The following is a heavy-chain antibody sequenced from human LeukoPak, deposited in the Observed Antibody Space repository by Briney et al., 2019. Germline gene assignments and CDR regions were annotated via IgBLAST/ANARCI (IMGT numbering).Heavy chain of an antibody. Sequence: GGSLRLSCAASGFTFSDYYMSWIRQAPGKGLEWVSYISSSGSTIYYADSVKGRFTISRDNAKSSLYLQMNSLRAEDTAVYYCARDKEYNWNSFDAFDIWGQGTMVTVSS. J-gene: IGHJ3*02. V-gene: IGHV3-11*04. CDR2: ISSSGSTI. CDR1: GFTFSDYY. CDR3: ARDKEYNWNSFDAFDI. D-gene: IGHD1-7*01.